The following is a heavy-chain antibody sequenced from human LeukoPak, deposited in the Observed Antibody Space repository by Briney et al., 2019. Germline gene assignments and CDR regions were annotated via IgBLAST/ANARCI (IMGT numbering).Heavy chain of an antibody. Sequence: GGSLRLSCAASGFTVGTNYMSWVRQAPGQGLEWVSVIYSGGSTYYADSVKGRFTISRDNSKNTLYLQMNSLRAEDTAVYYCARVGVVPAAIPDGFDIWGQGTMVTVSS. CDR2: IYSGGST. CDR3: ARVGVVPAAIPDGFDI. D-gene: IGHD2-2*01. J-gene: IGHJ3*02. V-gene: IGHV3-53*01. CDR1: GFTVGTNY.